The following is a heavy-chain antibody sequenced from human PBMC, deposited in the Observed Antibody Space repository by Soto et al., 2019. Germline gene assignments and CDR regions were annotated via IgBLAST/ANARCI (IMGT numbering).Heavy chain of an antibody. CDR2: IFPGDSDT. Sequence: GESLKISCEGSGYTFTSYWIAWVRQMPGKGLEWMGIIFPGDSDTRYNPSFQGQVTISADKSIRTAYLQWSSLKASDTALYYCARRAYSTEDLDEWGQGTQVTVSS. D-gene: IGHD6-13*01. J-gene: IGHJ4*02. V-gene: IGHV5-51*01. CDR3: ARRAYSTEDLDE. CDR1: GYTFTSYW.